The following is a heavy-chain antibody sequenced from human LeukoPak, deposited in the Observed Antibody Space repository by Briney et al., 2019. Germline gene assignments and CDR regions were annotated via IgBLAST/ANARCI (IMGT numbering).Heavy chain of an antibody. V-gene: IGHV4-59*01. CDR1: GGSISNYY. J-gene: IGHJ3*02. D-gene: IGHD1-26*01. CDR3: ARGVTSPLDAFDI. CDR2: LYNSGST. Sequence: SETLSLTCTVSGGSISNYYWIWMRQPPGKGLEWIGSLYNSGSTNYNPSLKSRLTISVDMSKNQVSLQLSSVTAADTAVCYCARGVTSPLDAFDIWGQGTTVTVSS.